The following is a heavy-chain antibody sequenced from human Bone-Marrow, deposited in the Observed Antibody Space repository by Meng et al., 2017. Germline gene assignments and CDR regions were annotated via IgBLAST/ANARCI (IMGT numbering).Heavy chain of an antibody. Sequence: QVQLQQWGAGLLKPSETLSLTCVVSGGSFSDYYWSWIHQPPGKGLEWIGEINHSGSTNYNPSLESRATISVDTSQNNLSLKLSSVTAADSAVYYCARGPTTMAHDFDYWGQGTLVTVSS. D-gene: IGHD4-11*01. J-gene: IGHJ4*02. CDR1: GGSFSDYY. V-gene: IGHV4-34*01. CDR3: ARGPTTMAHDFDY. CDR2: INHSGST.